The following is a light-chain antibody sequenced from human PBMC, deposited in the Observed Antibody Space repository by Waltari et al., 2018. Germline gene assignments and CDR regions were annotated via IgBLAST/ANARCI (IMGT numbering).Light chain of an antibody. J-gene: IGLJ2*01. CDR3: TSYTSTITVI. CDR2: DVS. V-gene: IGLV2-14*03. Sequence: QSVLTQPASVSGSPGQSITISCTGTSSDIGGYKYVSWYQQHPGKAPKPMIYDVSRWPSGVSHRFSGSKSGNAPSLTISGLQAEDETHYYCTSYTSTITVIFGGGTKVTVL. CDR1: SSDIGGYKY.